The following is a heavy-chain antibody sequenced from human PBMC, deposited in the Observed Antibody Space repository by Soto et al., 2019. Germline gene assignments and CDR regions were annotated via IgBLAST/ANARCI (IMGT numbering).Heavy chain of an antibody. Sequence: ASVKVSCKASGYTLTSYYMHWVRQAPGQGLEWMGIINPSGGSTSYAQKFQGRVTMTRDTSTSTVYMELSSLRSEDTAVYYCAREVSSSGYYYYYYGMDVWGQGTTVTVSS. CDR2: INPSGGST. CDR3: AREVSSSGYYYYYYGMDV. J-gene: IGHJ6*02. D-gene: IGHD3-22*01. V-gene: IGHV1-46*01. CDR1: GYTLTSYY.